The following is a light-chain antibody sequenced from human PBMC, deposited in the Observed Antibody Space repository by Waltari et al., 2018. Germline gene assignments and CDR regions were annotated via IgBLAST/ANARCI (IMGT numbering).Light chain of an antibody. CDR1: QDISRW. CDR2: DAS. V-gene: IGKV1-12*01. J-gene: IGKJ4*01. CDR3: QQGDRFPLT. Sequence: DIQMTQSPPSVSASVGDRVIITCRASQDISRWLGWYQQKPVKAPKFLIYDASTLQSGVPSRFSGSGSGTDFTLTISSLQPEDFATYYCQQGDRFPLTFGGWTKVEI.